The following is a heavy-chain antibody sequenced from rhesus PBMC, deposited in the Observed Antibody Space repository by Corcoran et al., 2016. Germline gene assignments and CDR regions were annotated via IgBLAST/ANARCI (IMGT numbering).Heavy chain of an antibody. Sequence: EVQLVESGGGVVQPGGSLRLSCAASGFTFDDYAMHWVRQAPGKGVEWVSGISWSGGSTYYADSVKGQFTIYRDNAKNSLYLQMGSLRAEDTALYYCAREWTTGVIIMGGFDYWGQGVLVTVSS. CDR2: ISWSGGST. D-gene: IGHD3-34*01. CDR1: GFTFDDYA. CDR3: AREWTTGVIIMGGFDY. J-gene: IGHJ4*01. V-gene: IGHV3-201*01.